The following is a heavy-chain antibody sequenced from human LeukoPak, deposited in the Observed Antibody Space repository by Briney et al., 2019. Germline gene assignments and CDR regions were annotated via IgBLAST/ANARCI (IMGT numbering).Heavy chain of an antibody. V-gene: IGHV4-39*01. D-gene: IGHD3-3*01. J-gene: IGHJ4*02. CDR2: IYYSGST. CDR3: ARADFWSGYRMYYFDY. Sequence: PSETLSLTCTVSGGSISSSSYYWGWIRQPPGKGLEWIGSIYYSGSTYYNPSLKSRVTISVDTSKNQFSLKLSSVTAADTAVYYCARADFWSGYRMYYFDYWGQGTLVTVSS. CDR1: GGSISSSSYY.